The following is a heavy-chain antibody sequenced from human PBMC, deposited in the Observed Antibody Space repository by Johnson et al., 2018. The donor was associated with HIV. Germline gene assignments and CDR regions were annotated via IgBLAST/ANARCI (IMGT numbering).Heavy chain of an antibody. CDR3: ARNVLLWFGESADAFDI. J-gene: IGHJ3*02. Sequence: VQLVESGGGLVQSGGSLRLSCAASGFTFSSYWMSWVRQAPGKGLVWVSRIQTDGSRTNYADSVKGRFTISRDNAKNTLYLQMNSLRAEDTAVYYCARNVLLWFGESADAFDIWGQGTMVTVSS. V-gene: IGHV3-74*02. CDR2: IQTDGSRT. CDR1: GFTFSSYW. D-gene: IGHD3-10*01.